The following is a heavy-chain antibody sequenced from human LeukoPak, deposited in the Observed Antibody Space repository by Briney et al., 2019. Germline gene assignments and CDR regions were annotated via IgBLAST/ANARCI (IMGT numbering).Heavy chain of an antibody. CDR3: AKSNGYDSFGAFDI. V-gene: IGHV3-33*06. D-gene: IGHD5-12*01. CDR2: IWYDGSNK. Sequence: PGGSLRLSCAASGFPFSSYGMHWVRQAPGKGLEWVAVIWYDGSNKYYADSVKGRFTISRDNSKNTLYLQMNSLRAEDTAVYYCAKSNGYDSFGAFDIWGQGTMVTVSS. J-gene: IGHJ3*02. CDR1: GFPFSSYG.